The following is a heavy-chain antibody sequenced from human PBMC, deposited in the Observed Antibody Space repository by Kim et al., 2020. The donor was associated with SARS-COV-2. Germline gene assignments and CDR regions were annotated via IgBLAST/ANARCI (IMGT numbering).Heavy chain of an antibody. CDR3: AREHVDDFWSGYYGGVKGRSEFDY. CDR1: GFTFSSYW. CDR2: IKQDGSET. D-gene: IGHD3-3*01. V-gene: IGHV3-7*01. J-gene: IGHJ4*02. Sequence: GGSLRLSCAASGFTFSSYWMSWVRQAPGKGLEWVANIKQDGSETYYVDSVKGRFTISRDNAKNSLYLQMNSLRAEDTAVYYCAREHVDDFWSGYYGGVKGRSEFDYWGQGTLVTVSS.